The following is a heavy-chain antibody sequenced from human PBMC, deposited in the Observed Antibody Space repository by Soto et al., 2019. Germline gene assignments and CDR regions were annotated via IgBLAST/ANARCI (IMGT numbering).Heavy chain of an antibody. CDR1: GFNFEDYA. J-gene: IGHJ6*03. V-gene: IGHV3-9*01. D-gene: IGHD2-15*01. Sequence: EVQLVESGGGLVQPGRSLRLSCAASGFNFEDYAMHWVRQAAGKGLECVSGISWNSGSIGYADSVKGRFTISRDNAKNSLYLQMNSLRSEDTALYYCAKDRGLVVLAAAYYMDVWGKGTTVTVSS. CDR3: AKDRGLVVLAAAYYMDV. CDR2: ISWNSGSI.